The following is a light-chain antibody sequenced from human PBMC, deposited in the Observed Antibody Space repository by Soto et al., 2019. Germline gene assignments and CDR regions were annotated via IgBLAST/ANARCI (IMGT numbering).Light chain of an antibody. V-gene: IGKV3-20*01. CDR3: QHFYDYPHS. J-gene: IGKJ3*01. CDR2: GAS. Sequence: EIVLTQSPGTLSLSPGERATLSCRASQSVSNNYLAWYQQKPGQAPRLLIYGASNRATGIPDRFSGSGSGTDFTLTISSLQPEDFATYYCQHFYDYPHSFGPGTKVDI. CDR1: QSVSNNY.